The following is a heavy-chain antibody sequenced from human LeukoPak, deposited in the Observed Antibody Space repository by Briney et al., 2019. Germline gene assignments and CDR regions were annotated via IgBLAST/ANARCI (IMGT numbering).Heavy chain of an antibody. CDR1: GFTFSSYA. CDR2: ISSSSSYI. V-gene: IGHV3-21*01. CDR3: ARDTYYDYVWGSYRPRWFDP. J-gene: IGHJ5*02. Sequence: PGGSLRLSCAASGFTFSSYAMSWVRQAPGKGLEWVSSISSSSSYIYYADSVKGRFTISRDNAKNSLYLQMNSLRAEDTAVYYCARDTYYDYVWGSYRPRWFDPWGQGTLVTVSS. D-gene: IGHD3-16*02.